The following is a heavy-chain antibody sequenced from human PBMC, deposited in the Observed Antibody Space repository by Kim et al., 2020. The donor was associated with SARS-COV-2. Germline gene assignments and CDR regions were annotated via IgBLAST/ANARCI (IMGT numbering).Heavy chain of an antibody. V-gene: IGHV3-15*01. J-gene: IGHJ4*02. Sequence: GGSLRLSCAASGFTFSNAWMSWVRQAPGKGLEWVGRIKSKTDGGTTDYAAPVKGRFTISRDDSKNTLYLQMNSLKTEDTAVYYCTTQWWDGVYYFDYWGQGTLVTVSS. D-gene: IGHD2-15*01. CDR1: GFTFSNAW. CDR2: IKSKTDGGTT. CDR3: TTQWWDGVYYFDY.